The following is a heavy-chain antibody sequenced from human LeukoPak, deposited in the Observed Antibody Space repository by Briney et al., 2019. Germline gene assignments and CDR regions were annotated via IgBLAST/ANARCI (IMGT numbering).Heavy chain of an antibody. CDR2: ISAYNGNT. J-gene: IGHJ4*02. CDR1: GYTFTSYG. CDR3: ARDVSLITARPRFVDY. D-gene: IGHD6-6*01. V-gene: IGHV1-18*01. Sequence: ASVKVSCKASGYTFTSYGISWVRQAPGQGLEWMGWISAYNGNTNYAQKFQGRVTMTRDTSISTAYMELSLRSDDTAVYYCARDVSLITARPRFVDYWGQGTLVTVSS.